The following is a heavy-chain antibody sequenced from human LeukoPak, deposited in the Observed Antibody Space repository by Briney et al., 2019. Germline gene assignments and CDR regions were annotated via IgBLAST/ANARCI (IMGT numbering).Heavy chain of an antibody. CDR2: ISAHNGET. Sequence: GASVTVSCKAFGYTFPNYGVTWVRQAPGQGLEWMGWISAHNGETKYAPKFQGRVSMTTETSTSTVYMELTSLRSDDTAVYYCARAPWNFYDSHDYEYWGQGSLVTVSS. J-gene: IGHJ4*02. CDR1: GYTFPNYG. CDR3: ARAPWNFYDSHDYEY. D-gene: IGHD3-22*01. V-gene: IGHV1-18*01.